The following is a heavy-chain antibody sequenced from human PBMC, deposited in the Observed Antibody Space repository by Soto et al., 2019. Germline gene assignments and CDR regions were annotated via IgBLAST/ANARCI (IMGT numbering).Heavy chain of an antibody. CDR1: GGSFRNYP. J-gene: IGHJ4*02. Sequence: QVQLVQSGTEVKKPGSSVKVSCKVSGGSFRNYPINWVRQAPGQGLEWMGSIFPLTDIPDYAQNFQARLTISADKSTSTAYMELSSLTSDDTAMYFCARGPLVVLNYFESWGQRTLVTVSS. CDR2: IFPLTDIP. CDR3: ARGPLVVLNYFES. V-gene: IGHV1-69*02.